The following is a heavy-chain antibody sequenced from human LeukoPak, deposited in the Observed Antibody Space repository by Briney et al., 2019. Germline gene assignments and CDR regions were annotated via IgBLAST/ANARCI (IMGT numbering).Heavy chain of an antibody. CDR1: GFTFNSYA. CDR3: AKGWIAARYFDY. D-gene: IGHD6-6*01. J-gene: IGHJ4*02. V-gene: IGHV3-23*01. CDR2: ISGSGGST. Sequence: GGSLRLSCAASGFTFNSYAMSWVRQAPGKGLEWVSAISGSGGSTYYADSVKGRFTISRDNSKNTLFLQMNSLRAEDTAVYYCAKGWIAARYFDYWGQGTLVTVSS.